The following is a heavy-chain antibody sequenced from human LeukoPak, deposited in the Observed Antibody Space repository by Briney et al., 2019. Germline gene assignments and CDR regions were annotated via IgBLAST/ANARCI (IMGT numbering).Heavy chain of an antibody. J-gene: IGHJ4*02. CDR2: IKQDGSEK. CDR3: ARVQWELRGVGSYFEY. CDR1: GFIFSSYW. Sequence: PGGSLRLSCVVSGFIFSSYWMSWLRQARGEGGEGVANIKQDGSEKYYGDSVKGRFTMSRDNAKNSLYLQMNSLRAEDTAVYYCARVQWELRGVGSYFEYWGQGALVTVSS. V-gene: IGHV3-7*01. D-gene: IGHD1-26*01.